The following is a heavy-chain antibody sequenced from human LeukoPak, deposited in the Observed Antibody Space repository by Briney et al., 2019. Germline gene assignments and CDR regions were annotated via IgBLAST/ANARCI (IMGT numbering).Heavy chain of an antibody. CDR2: IRGSGGST. Sequence: GGSLRLSCEASGFTFSRYGMSWVRQAPGKGLEWVSAIRGSGGSTYYADSVKGRFTISRDNSKNTLYLQMNSLRAEDTAVYYCARGPGTMIVESFDYWGQGTLVTVSS. J-gene: IGHJ4*02. CDR3: ARGPGTMIVESFDY. V-gene: IGHV3-23*01. D-gene: IGHD3-22*01. CDR1: GFTFSRYG.